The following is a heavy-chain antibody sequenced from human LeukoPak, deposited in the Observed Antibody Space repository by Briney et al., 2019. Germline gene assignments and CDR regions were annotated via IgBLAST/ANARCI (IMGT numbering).Heavy chain of an antibody. J-gene: IGHJ4*02. CDR2: IRYDGSNT. V-gene: IGHV3-30*02. CDR3: AKDSNLGVTTSSVTFDFDY. Sequence: PGGSLRLSCAASGFTFSSYGMHWVRQAPGKGLEWVAFIRYDGSNTYYADSVKGRFTISRDNSKNTLYLQMNSLRAEDTAVYYCAKDSNLGVTTSSVTFDFDYWGQGTLVTVSS. CDR1: GFTFSSYG. D-gene: IGHD3-3*01.